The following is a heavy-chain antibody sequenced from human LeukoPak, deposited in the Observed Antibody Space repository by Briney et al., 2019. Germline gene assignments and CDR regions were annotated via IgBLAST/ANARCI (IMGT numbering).Heavy chain of an antibody. V-gene: IGHV3-33*03. CDR1: GFTFSGHG. J-gene: IGHJ4*02. CDR2: IWFDGSKE. D-gene: IGHD6-19*01. CDR3: ARMRGALPGTGYFDY. Sequence: PGGSLRLSRVGSGFTFSGHGMQWVRQAPGKGLEWLAVIWFDGSKEYYADSVKGRFTISRDNSKNTLYLQINSLRAEDTAVYYCARMRGALPGTGYFDYWGQGTLVTVSS.